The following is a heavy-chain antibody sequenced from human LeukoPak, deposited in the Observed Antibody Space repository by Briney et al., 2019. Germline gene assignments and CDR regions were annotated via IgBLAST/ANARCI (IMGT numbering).Heavy chain of an antibody. CDR1: GVSITTYY. J-gene: IGHJ4*02. V-gene: IGHV4-59*08. Sequence: PSETLSLTCTVSGVSITTYYWSWVRQPPGRGLEWIGYIYYTGSTNYNPSLKSRVTISVDTSKSQFSLKLSSVTAADTAVYYCARHPASYDILTGYPGYWGQGTLVTVSS. CDR3: ARHPASYDILTGYPGY. CDR2: IYYTGST. D-gene: IGHD3-9*01.